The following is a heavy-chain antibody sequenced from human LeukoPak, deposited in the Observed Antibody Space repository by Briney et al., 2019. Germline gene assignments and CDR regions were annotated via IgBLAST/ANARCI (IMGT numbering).Heavy chain of an antibody. CDR2: ISAYNGNT. D-gene: IGHD6-6*01. V-gene: IGHV1-18*01. J-gene: IGHJ4*02. CDR1: GYTFTSYG. Sequence: GASVKVSCKASGYTFTSYGISWVRQAPGQGLEWMGWISAYNGNTNYAQKLQGRVTMTTDTSTSTAYMELRSLRSDDTAVYYCAREVVGIAPRPNFDYWGQGTLVTVSS. CDR3: AREVVGIAPRPNFDY.